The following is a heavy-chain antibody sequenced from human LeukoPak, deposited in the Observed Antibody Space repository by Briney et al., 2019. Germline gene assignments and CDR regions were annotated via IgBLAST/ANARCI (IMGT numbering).Heavy chain of an antibody. J-gene: IGHJ4*02. V-gene: IGHV3-66*01. CDR2: IYSGGST. Sequence: GGSLRLSCSTSGFIFRDYAMNWVRQAPGKGLEWVSVIYSGGSTYYADSVKGRFTISRDNSKNTLYLQMNSLRAEDTAVYYCARDLNRGIAAPDYWGQGTLVTVSS. CDR1: GFIFRDYA. D-gene: IGHD6-13*01. CDR3: ARDLNRGIAAPDY.